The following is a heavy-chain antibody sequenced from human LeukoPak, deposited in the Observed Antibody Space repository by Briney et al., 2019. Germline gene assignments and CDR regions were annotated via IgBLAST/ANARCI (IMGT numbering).Heavy chain of an antibody. D-gene: IGHD1-14*01. CDR3: AREEEPRLDY. J-gene: IGHJ4*02. CDR2: ISYDGNIK. CDR1: GFTFSSYG. Sequence: GGSLRLSCAASGFTFSSYGMHWVRQAPGKGLEWVALISYDGNIKHYADSVKGRFTISRDNSKRELYLHMNSLRGEDTAVFYCAREEEPRLDYWGQGTPVIVSS. V-gene: IGHV3-30*19.